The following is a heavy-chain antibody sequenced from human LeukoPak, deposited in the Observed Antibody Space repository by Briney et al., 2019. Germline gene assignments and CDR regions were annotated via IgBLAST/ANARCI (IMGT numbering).Heavy chain of an antibody. V-gene: IGHV3-74*01. Sequence: QPGGPLRLSCVASGFTISNYWMHWVRQAPGKGLVWVSRINSDGSITTYADSVKGRFTISRDNAKNTMYLQMNSLRDEDTAVYYCATLLPGVWGQGTLVTVSS. CDR3: ATLLPGV. CDR2: INSDGSIT. J-gene: IGHJ4*02. CDR1: GFTISNYW. D-gene: IGHD1-26*01.